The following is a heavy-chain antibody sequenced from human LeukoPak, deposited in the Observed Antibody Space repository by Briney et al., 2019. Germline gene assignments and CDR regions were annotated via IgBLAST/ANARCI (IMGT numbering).Heavy chain of an antibody. J-gene: IGHJ4*02. Sequence: ASVKVSCKASGYTFTSYYMHWMRQAPGQGLEWMGIINPSGGSTSYAQKFQGRVTMTRDMSTSTVYMELSSLRSEDTAVYYCARVSSYYYDSSGYYFDYWGQGTLVTVSS. D-gene: IGHD3-22*01. CDR3: ARVSSYYYDSSGYYFDY. V-gene: IGHV1-46*01. CDR2: INPSGGST. CDR1: GYTFTSYY.